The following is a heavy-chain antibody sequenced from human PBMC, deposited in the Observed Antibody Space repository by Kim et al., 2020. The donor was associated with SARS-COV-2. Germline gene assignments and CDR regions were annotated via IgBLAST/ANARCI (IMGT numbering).Heavy chain of an antibody. CDR3: ARLDGGFDI. J-gene: IGHJ5*02. V-gene: IGHV3-74*01. D-gene: IGHD4-17*01. Sequence: TDCADSVKGRFTNSRDNAENTLYLQMSSLRAEDTAVYYCARLDGGFDIWGQGSLVTVSS. CDR2: T.